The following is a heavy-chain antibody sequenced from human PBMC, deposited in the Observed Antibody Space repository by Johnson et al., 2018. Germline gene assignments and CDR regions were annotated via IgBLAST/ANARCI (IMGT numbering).Heavy chain of an antibody. CDR3: ATAMTTDDAFDI. CDR1: GFTFSSYA. V-gene: IGHV3-23*04. J-gene: IGHJ3*02. D-gene: IGHD4-17*01. CDR2: ISGRGGST. Sequence: EVQLVETGGGLVQPGGSLRLSCAASGFTFSSYAMTWVRQAPGQGLEWVSTISGRGGSTYHADSVKARFTLSRDNSKNTLYRQMNSLSADDTAGDYFATAMTTDDAFDIWGQGTMVTFSS.